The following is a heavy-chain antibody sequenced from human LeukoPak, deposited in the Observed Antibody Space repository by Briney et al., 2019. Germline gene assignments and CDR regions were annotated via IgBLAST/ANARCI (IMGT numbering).Heavy chain of an antibody. J-gene: IGHJ6*02. CDR3: ARDLDSSGYSYGMDV. CDR1: GFTFSSYA. Sequence: GGSLRLSCAASGFTFSSYAMSWVRQAPGKGLEWVANIKQDGSEKYYVDSVKGRFTISRDNAKNSLYLQMNSLRAEDTAVYYCARDLDSSGYSYGMDVWGQGTTVTVSS. D-gene: IGHD3-22*01. CDR2: IKQDGSEK. V-gene: IGHV3-7*01.